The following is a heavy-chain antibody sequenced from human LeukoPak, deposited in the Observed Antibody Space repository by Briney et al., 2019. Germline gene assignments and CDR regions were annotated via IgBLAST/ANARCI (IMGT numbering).Heavy chain of an antibody. CDR2: ISSDGSTK. J-gene: IGHJ4*02. Sequence: GGSLRLSCAASGFTFSSFSMHWVRQAPGKGLEWVSVISSDGSTKYFADSVKGRFTISRDNSKNTLYLQINSLRAEDTAVYYCARNNYYDISGYASPFDCWGQGTLVTVPS. CDR3: ARNNYYDISGYASPFDC. D-gene: IGHD3-22*01. CDR1: GFTFSSFS. V-gene: IGHV3-30*14.